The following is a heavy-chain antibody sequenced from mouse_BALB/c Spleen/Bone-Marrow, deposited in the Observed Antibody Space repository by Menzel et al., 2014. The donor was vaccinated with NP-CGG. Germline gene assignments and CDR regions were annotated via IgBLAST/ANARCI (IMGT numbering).Heavy chain of an antibody. CDR2: ISSGSSTI. Sequence: FTFSSFGMHWVRQAPERGLEWVAYISSGSSTIFYADTVKGRFTISRDNPKNTLFLQMTSLRSEDTAMYYCTRGGNWEDFDYWGQGTTLTVSS. CDR1: FTFSSFG. J-gene: IGHJ2*01. D-gene: IGHD4-1*01. CDR3: TRGGNWEDFDY. V-gene: IGHV5-17*02.